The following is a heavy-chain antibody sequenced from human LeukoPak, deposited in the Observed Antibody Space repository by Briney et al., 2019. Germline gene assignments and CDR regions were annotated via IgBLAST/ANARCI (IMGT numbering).Heavy chain of an antibody. D-gene: IGHD2-15*01. CDR1: GFRFSSYG. CDR3: ARDTGFCSGGSCYSGGFDP. J-gene: IGHJ5*02. V-gene: IGHV3-33*01. CDR2: TWYEGSNK. Sequence: GSLRLSCAASGFRFSSYGMHWVRQAPGKGLEWVAVTWYEGSNKYYVDSVQGRFTISRDNSKNTLYLQMNSLRAEDTAVYYCARDTGFCSGGSCYSGGFDPWGQGTLVTVSS.